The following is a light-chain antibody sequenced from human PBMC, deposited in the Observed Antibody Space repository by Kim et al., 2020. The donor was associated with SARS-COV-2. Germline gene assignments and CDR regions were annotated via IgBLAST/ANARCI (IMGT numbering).Light chain of an antibody. CDR3: QQYGSSPET. V-gene: IGKV3-20*01. Sequence: SPGERATLSYRASQSVTSNYLAWYQQKPGQAPRLLIYGASNRATGIPDRFSGSGSGTDFTLTISRLEPEDFAAYYCQQYGSSPETFGQGTKVDIK. CDR2: GAS. CDR1: QSVTSNY. J-gene: IGKJ1*01.